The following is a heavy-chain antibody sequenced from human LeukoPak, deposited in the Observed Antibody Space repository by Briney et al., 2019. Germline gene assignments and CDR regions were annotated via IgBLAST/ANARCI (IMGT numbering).Heavy chain of an antibody. J-gene: IGHJ4*02. CDR1: GFSFSSYG. Sequence: GGSLRLSCAASGFSFSSYGMHWVRQAPGKGLEWVAVISYDGSNKYYADSVKGRFTISRDNSKNTLYLQMNSLRAEDTAVYYCARGSKSYGDYIRSRIHYFDYWGQGTLVTVSS. CDR3: ARGSKSYGDYIRSRIHYFDY. V-gene: IGHV3-30*19. CDR2: ISYDGSNK. D-gene: IGHD4-17*01.